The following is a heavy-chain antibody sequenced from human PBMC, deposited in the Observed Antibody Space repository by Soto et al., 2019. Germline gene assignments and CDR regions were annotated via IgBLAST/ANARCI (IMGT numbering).Heavy chain of an antibody. Sequence: SSETLSLTCAVYGGSFSGYYWSWIRQPPGKGLEWIGYVHYSGSTNYSPSLKSRVTISVDTSKNQFSLKLNSVTAADTAVYYCARDRYRYSGGSYYYYGMDVWGQGTTVTVSS. V-gene: IGHV4-59*01. CDR3: ARDRYRYSGGSYYYYGMDV. CDR2: VHYSGST. D-gene: IGHD1-26*01. CDR1: GGSFSGYY. J-gene: IGHJ6*02.